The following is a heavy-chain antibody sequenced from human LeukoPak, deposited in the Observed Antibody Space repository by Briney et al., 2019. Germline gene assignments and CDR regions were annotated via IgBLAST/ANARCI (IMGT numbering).Heavy chain of an antibody. J-gene: IGHJ6*03. V-gene: IGHV4-34*01. Sequence: GSLRLSCAASGFTFSNYAMSWVRQPPGKGLEWIGEINHSGSTNYNPSLKSRVTISVDTSKNQFSLKLSSVTAADTAVYYCARHLRGYCSSTSCLLNYYYMDVWGKGTTVTVSS. CDR1: GFTFSNYA. D-gene: IGHD2-2*01. CDR3: ARHLRGYCSSTSCLLNYYYMDV. CDR2: INHSGST.